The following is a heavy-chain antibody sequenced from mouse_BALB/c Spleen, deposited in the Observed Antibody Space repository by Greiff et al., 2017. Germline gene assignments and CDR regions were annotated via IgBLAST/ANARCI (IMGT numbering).Heavy chain of an antibody. CDR3: ARDIKGFAY. CDR2: ISDGGSYT. J-gene: IGHJ3*01. Sequence: EVMLVESGGGLVKPGGSLKLSCAASGFTFSDYYMYWVRQTPEKRLEWVATISDGGSYTYYPDSVKGRFTISRDNAKNNLYLQMSSLKSEDTAMYYCARDIKGFAYWGQGTLVTVSA. D-gene: IGHD1-1*01. V-gene: IGHV5-4*02. CDR1: GFTFSDYY.